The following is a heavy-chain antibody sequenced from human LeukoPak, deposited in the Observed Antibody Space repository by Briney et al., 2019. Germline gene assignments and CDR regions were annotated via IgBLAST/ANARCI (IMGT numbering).Heavy chain of an antibody. V-gene: IGHV3-15*01. Sequence: PGGSLRLSCAASGFTFSNAWMSWVRQAPGKGLEWVGRIKSKTDGGTTDYAAPVRGRFTISRGDSKNTLYLQMNSLKTEDTAVYYCTTRYQLLSVDYWGQGTLVTVSS. CDR2: IKSKTDGGTT. CDR3: TTRYQLLSVDY. J-gene: IGHJ4*02. CDR1: GFTFSNAW. D-gene: IGHD2-2*01.